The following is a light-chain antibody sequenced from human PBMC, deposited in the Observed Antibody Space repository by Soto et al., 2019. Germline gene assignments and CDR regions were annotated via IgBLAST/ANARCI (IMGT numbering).Light chain of an antibody. CDR1: QTISSW. J-gene: IGKJ1*01. Sequence: DIQMTHSRSTLSGSVGDRVTITCRASQTISSWLAWYQQKPGKAPKLMIYKASTLKSGVPSRLSGSGSGTEFTLTISSLQPDDFATYHCPQYNSYYEAVGQGTKVDI. CDR2: KAS. V-gene: IGKV1-5*03. CDR3: PQYNSYYEA.